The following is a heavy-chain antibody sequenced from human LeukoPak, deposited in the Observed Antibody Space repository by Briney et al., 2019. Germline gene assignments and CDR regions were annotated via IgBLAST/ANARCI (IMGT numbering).Heavy chain of an antibody. V-gene: IGHV4-61*02. D-gene: IGHD3-3*01. J-gene: IGHJ6*03. CDR2: IYTSGRT. CDR3: ARGPITIFGVVQAHYYYYYYMDV. Sequence: SQTLSLTCTVSGGSISSGSYYWSWIRQPAGKGLEWIGRIYTSGRTNYNPSLKSRVTISVDTSKNQFSLKLSSVTAADTAVYYCARGPITIFGVVQAHYYYYYYMDVWGKGTTVTVSS. CDR1: GGSISSGSYY.